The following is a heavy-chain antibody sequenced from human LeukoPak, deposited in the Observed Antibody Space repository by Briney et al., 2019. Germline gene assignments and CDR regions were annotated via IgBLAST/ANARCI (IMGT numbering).Heavy chain of an antibody. Sequence: SETLSLTCTVSGGSISSYYWSWIRQPPGKGLEWIGYIYYSGSTNYNPSLKSRVTISVDTSKNQFSLKLRSVTAADTAVYYCARGSDTAMVTLDYWGQGTLVTVSS. CDR1: GGSISSYY. V-gene: IGHV4-59*01. CDR2: IYYSGST. J-gene: IGHJ4*02. CDR3: ARGSDTAMVTLDY. D-gene: IGHD5-18*01.